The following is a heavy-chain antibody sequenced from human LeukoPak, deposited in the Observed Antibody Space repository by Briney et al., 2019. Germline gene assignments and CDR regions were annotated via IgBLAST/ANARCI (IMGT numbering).Heavy chain of an antibody. J-gene: IGHJ4*01. CDR2: IWYEGTDT. V-gene: IGHV3-33*01. D-gene: IGHD3-3*01. Sequence: GGSRRLSCVASGFTFSRFNMHGVRQAPGKGLEWVALIWYEGTDTFYADAVRGRFTISRDDSKNTVYPQMNRLRAEDTAFYYCARGFLDFDFWGHGALVTVSS. CDR1: GFTFSRFN. CDR3: ARGFLDFDF.